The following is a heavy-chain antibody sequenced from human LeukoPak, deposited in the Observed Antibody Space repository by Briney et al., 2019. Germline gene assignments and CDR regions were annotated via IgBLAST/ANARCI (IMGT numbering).Heavy chain of an antibody. CDR2: IYYSGST. D-gene: IGHD6-19*01. J-gene: IGHJ3*02. CDR1: GGSISSYY. CDR3: ARVRPLSSSDAFDI. V-gene: IGHV4-59*01. Sequence: PSETLSLTCTVSGGSISSYYWSWIRQPPGKGLEWIGYIYYSGSTNYNPSLKSRVTISVDTSKNQFSLKLSSVTAADTAVYYCARVRPLSSSDAFDIWGQGTMVTV.